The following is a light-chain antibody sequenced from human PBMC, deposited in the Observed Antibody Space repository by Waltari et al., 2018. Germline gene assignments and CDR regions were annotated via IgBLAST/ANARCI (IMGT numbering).Light chain of an antibody. CDR3: QHHVSLPAT. J-gene: IGKJ1*01. V-gene: IGKV3-20*01. Sequence: EIVLTQSPGTLSLSPGERATLYCRASQSLSRYLAWYQQKPGQAPRLLIYGASSRAAGIPDRFGGSVAETAFSLTTIRLEPEDFAVYYCQHHVSLPATFGQGTKVEIK. CDR2: GAS. CDR1: QSLSRY.